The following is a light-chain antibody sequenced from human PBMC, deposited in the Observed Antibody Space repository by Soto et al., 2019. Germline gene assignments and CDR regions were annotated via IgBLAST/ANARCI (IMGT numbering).Light chain of an antibody. CDR3: GSKEGSNKHVV. V-gene: IGLV2-8*01. CDR1: SSDIGASNS. CDR2: EVT. J-gene: IGLJ2*01. Sequence: QSALTQPPSASGSPGQSVTISCAGSSSDIGASNSVSWYQQHPGKAPKLLISEVTKRPSGDPDRFSGSKSGNTASLTVSGLQDDDEADYYSGSKEGSNKHVVFGGGTKLTVL.